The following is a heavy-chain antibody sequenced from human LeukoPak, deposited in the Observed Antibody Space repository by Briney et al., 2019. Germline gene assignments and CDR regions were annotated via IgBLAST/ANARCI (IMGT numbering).Heavy chain of an antibody. CDR3: AKDAVGAVTTHRGYYYYMDV. D-gene: IGHD1-26*01. CDR1: GFTFSSYG. V-gene: IGHV3-30*02. CDR2: IRYDGSNK. Sequence: PGGSLRLSCAASGFTFSSYGMHWVRQAPGKGLEWVAFIRYDGSNKYYADSVKGRFTISRDNSKNTLYLQMNSLRAEDTAVYYCAKDAVGAVTTHRGYYYYMDVWGKGTTVTVSS. J-gene: IGHJ6*03.